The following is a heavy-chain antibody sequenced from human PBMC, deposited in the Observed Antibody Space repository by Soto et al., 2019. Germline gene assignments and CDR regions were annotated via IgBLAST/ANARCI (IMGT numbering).Heavy chain of an antibody. Sequence: EVQLLESGGGLVQPGGSLRLSCAASGFTFSSYAMSWVRQAPGKGLEWVSAISGSGGSTYYADSVKGRCTISRDNSKNTRDLQMNSLRAEDTAVEDCAKDGGITILSSAFDIWGQGTMVTVSS. CDR3: AKDGGITILSSAFDI. J-gene: IGHJ3*02. V-gene: IGHV3-23*01. CDR2: ISGSGGST. CDR1: GFTFSSYA. D-gene: IGHD3-9*01.